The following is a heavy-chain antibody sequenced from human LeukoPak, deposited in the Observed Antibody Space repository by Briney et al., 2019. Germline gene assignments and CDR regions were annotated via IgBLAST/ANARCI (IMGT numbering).Heavy chain of an antibody. J-gene: IGHJ5*02. V-gene: IGHV4-34*01. CDR1: GGSFSGYY. D-gene: IGHD3-10*01. Sequence: SETLSLTCAVYGGSFSGYYWSWIRQPPGKGLEWIGSIYHSGSTYYNPSLKSRVTISVDTSKNQFSLKLSSVTAADTAVYYCARPFGPLINWFDPWGQGTLVTVSS. CDR3: ARPFGPLINWFDP. CDR2: IYHSGST.